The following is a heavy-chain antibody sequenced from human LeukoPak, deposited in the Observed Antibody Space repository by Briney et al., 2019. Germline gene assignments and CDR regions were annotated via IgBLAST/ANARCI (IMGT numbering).Heavy chain of an antibody. V-gene: IGHV3-21*06. CDR3: ARGRRGYSEEY. J-gene: IGHJ4*02. CDR1: GFTFSTYS. CDR2: ISSSSYYI. Sequence: GGSLRLSCAASGFTFSTYSMNWVRQPPGKGLEWVSSISSSSYYIYYGDLVKGRFTISRDNAKNSLYLQMSSLRVEDTAVYYCARGRRGYSEEYWGQGTLVTVSS. D-gene: IGHD5-18*01.